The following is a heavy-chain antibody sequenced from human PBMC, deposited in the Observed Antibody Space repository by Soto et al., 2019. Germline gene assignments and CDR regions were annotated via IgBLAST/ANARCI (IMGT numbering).Heavy chain of an antibody. J-gene: IGHJ4*02. D-gene: IGHD6-19*01. CDR1: GYTFTSYG. Sequence: ASVQVSCKASGYTFTSYGISWVRQAPGQGLEWMGWISAYNGNTNYAQKLQGRVTMTTDTSTSTAYMELRSLRSDDTAVYYCARVLAVAGTFYFDYWGQGTLVTVSS. V-gene: IGHV1-18*01. CDR2: ISAYNGNT. CDR3: ARVLAVAGTFYFDY.